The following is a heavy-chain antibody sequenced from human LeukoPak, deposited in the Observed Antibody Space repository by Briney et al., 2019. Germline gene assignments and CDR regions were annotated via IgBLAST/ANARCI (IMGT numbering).Heavy chain of an antibody. Sequence: GGSLRLSCAASGFSFNTYGMHWVRQAPGKGLEWVSSISSSSSYIYYADSVKGRFTISRDNAKNSLYLQMNSLRAEDTAVYYCARGNDILTGYLDYWGQGTLVTVSS. CDR2: ISSSSSYI. J-gene: IGHJ4*02. CDR3: ARGNDILTGYLDY. CDR1: GFSFNTYG. D-gene: IGHD3-9*01. V-gene: IGHV3-21*01.